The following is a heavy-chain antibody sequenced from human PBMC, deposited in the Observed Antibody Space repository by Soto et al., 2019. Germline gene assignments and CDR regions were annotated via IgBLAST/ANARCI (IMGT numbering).Heavy chain of an antibody. D-gene: IGHD6-13*01. Sequence: QVQLVESGGGVVQPGRSLRLSCAASGFTFSSYGMHWVRQAPGKGLEWVAVIWYDGSNKYYADSVKGRFTISRDNSKNTLYLQMNSLRAEDTAVYYCARDNSSSWYGQTNWFDPWGQGTLGTVSS. CDR3: ARDNSSSWYGQTNWFDP. V-gene: IGHV3-33*01. J-gene: IGHJ5*02. CDR2: IWYDGSNK. CDR1: GFTFSSYG.